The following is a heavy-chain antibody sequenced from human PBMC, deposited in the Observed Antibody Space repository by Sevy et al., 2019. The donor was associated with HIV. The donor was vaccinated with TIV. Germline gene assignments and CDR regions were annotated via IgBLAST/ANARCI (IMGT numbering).Heavy chain of an antibody. V-gene: IGHV4-59*01. J-gene: IGHJ4*02. D-gene: IGHD3-22*01. CDR1: GGSISSYY. Sequence: SETLSLTCTVSGGSISSYYCSWIRQPPGKGLEWIGCIYYSGSTNYNPSLKSRVTISLDTSKNQFSLKLSSVTAADTAVYYCARERDYYDSSLGYWGQGTLVTVSS. CDR3: ARERDYYDSSLGY. CDR2: IYYSGST.